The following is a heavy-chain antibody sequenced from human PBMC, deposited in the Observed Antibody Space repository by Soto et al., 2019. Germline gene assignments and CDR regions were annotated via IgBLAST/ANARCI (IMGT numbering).Heavy chain of an antibody. Sequence: QVQLQESGPGLVQPSGTLSLTCAVSGDSINNSHWWSWVRQTPGKGLEWIGETYHSGTTNYNPSRNTRVTLSIDRSKTQFSLKMNAVTAADTAVYYVAGEVNSSPARGPNWFDPWGQGTLVTVSS. CDR2: TYHSGTT. D-gene: IGHD6-13*01. J-gene: IGHJ5*02. CDR1: GDSINNSHW. V-gene: IGHV4-4*02. CDR3: AGEVNSSPARGPNWFDP.